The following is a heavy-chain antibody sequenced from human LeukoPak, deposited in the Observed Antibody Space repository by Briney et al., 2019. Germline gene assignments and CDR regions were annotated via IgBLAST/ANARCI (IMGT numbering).Heavy chain of an antibody. CDR3: GRDAVSGSGSVDY. Sequence: GGSLRLSCAASGFTFTNHWMHWVRQAPGKGLVWVSRIRPDGRETNHAGSVKGRFTISRANAKNTLYLQMNSLGDEDTAVYFCGRDAVSGSGSVDYWGQGVLVTVSS. J-gene: IGHJ4*02. CDR2: IRPDGRET. V-gene: IGHV3-74*01. D-gene: IGHD3-10*01. CDR1: GFTFTNHW.